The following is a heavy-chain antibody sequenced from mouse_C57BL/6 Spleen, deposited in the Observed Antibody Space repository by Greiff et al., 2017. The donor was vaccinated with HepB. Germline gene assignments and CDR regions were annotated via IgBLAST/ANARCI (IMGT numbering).Heavy chain of an antibody. Sequence: VQLQQSGAELARPGASVKMSCKASGYTFTSYTMHWVKQRPGQGLEWIGYINPSSGYTKYNQKFKDKATLTADKSYSTAYMQLSSLTSEDSVVYYGARLDYYGSSLFAYWGQRTLVTVSA. CDR1: GYTFTSYT. J-gene: IGHJ3*01. CDR3: ARLDYYGSSLFAY. D-gene: IGHD1-1*01. V-gene: IGHV1-4*01. CDR2: INPSSGYT.